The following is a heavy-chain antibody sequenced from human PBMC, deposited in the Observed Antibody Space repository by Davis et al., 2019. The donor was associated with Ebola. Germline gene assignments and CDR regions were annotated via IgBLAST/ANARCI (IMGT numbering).Heavy chain of an antibody. D-gene: IGHD3-10*01. V-gene: IGHV4-59*01. CDR1: GGSISSYY. CDR3: ASSFFGRYYYGMDV. J-gene: IGHJ6*02. CDR2: IYYSGST. Sequence: PSETLSLTCTVSGGSISSYYWSWIRQPPGKGLEWIGYIYYSGSTNYNPSLKSRVTISVDTSKNQFSLKLSSVTAADTAVYYCASSFFGRYYYGMDVWGQGTTVTVSS.